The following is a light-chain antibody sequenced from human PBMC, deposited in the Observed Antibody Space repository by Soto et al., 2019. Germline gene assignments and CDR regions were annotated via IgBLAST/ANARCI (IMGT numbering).Light chain of an antibody. J-gene: IGKJ5*01. CDR1: QSVSSY. CDR3: QQRSNWPIT. V-gene: IGKV3-11*01. Sequence: EIVLTQSPVTLSLSPGERATLSCRASQSVSSYLAWYQQKPGQAPRLLIYDTSNRATGIPARFSGSGSEADFTLTISSLEPEDFAVYYCQQRSNWPITFGQGTRLEIK. CDR2: DTS.